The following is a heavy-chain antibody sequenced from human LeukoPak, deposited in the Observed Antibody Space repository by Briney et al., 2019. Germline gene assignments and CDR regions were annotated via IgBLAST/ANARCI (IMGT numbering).Heavy chain of an antibody. J-gene: IGHJ4*02. Sequence: GGSLRLSCAASGFIFRNYGMNWVRQAPGKGLEWVSSISSGSSYIYYADSVKGRFTISRDNAKNSLYLQMNSLRAEDTAVYYCAREAYSSSWSYFDYWGQGTLVTVSS. CDR2: ISSGSSYI. V-gene: IGHV3-21*04. CDR1: GFIFRNYG. CDR3: AREAYSSSWSYFDY. D-gene: IGHD6-13*01.